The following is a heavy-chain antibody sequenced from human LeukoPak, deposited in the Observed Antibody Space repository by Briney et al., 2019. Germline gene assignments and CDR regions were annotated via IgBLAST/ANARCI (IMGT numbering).Heavy chain of an antibody. V-gene: IGHV4-59*01. CDR3: AGSPDYYDSSGYGPRQPSGLPNDN. Sequence: PSETLSLTCTVSGGSISSYYWGWIRQPPGKGLEWIGYIYYSGSTNYNPSLKSRVTISVDTSKNQFSLKLSSVTAADTAVYYCAGSPDYYDSSGYGPRQPSGLPNDNWGQGTLVTVSS. J-gene: IGHJ4*02. D-gene: IGHD3-22*01. CDR1: GGSISSYY. CDR2: IYYSGST.